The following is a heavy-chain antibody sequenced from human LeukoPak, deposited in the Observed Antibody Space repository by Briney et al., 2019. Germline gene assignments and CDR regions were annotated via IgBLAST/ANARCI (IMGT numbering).Heavy chain of an antibody. CDR2: INSDGSST. D-gene: IGHD3-3*01. J-gene: IGHJ4*02. Sequence: GGSLRLSCAASGFTFSSYAMSWVRQAPGKGLVWVSRINSDGSSTSYADSVKGRFTITRDNAKNTLYLQMNSLRAEDTAVYYCARVSDFWSGYFDYWGQGTLVTVSS. V-gene: IGHV3-74*01. CDR3: ARVSDFWSGYFDY. CDR1: GFTFSSYA.